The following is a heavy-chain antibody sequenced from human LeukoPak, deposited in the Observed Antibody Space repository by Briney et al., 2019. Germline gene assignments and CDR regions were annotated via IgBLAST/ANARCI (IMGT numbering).Heavy chain of an antibody. CDR1: GFTFSSYG. Sequence: PGGSLRLSCAASGFTFSSYGMHWVRQAPGKGLEWVAFIRYDGSNKYYADSVKGRFTISRDNSKNTLYLQMNSLRAEVTAVYYCANGLEGGYYMDVWGKGTTVTVSS. CDR2: IRYDGSNK. CDR3: ANGLEGGYYMDV. V-gene: IGHV3-30*02. D-gene: IGHD2-15*01. J-gene: IGHJ6*03.